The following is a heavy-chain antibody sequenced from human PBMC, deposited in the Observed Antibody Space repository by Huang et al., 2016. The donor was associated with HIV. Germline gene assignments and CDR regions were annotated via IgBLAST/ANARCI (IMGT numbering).Heavy chain of an antibody. CDR2: MYPGDSDP. D-gene: IGHD1-1*01. CDR3: ARLSTTWYFDY. J-gene: IGHJ4*02. Sequence: EVQLVQSGAEVKKPGASLKISCKGSGYSFTSYWIGWVRQMPGKGLVWMGFMYPGDSDPRYSPSYQGKVTISADKSISTAYLQWSSLKASDTAMYYCARLSTTWYFDYWGQGTLVTVSS. CDR1: GYSFTSYW. V-gene: IGHV5-51*01.